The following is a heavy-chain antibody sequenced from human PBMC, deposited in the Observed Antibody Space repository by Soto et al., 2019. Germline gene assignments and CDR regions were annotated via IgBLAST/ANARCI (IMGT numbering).Heavy chain of an antibody. CDR3: ARWVSLRRPYYFDY. J-gene: IGHJ4*02. D-gene: IGHD2-21*01. V-gene: IGHV1-18*04. Sequence: QVQLVQSGAEVKKPGASVKVSCKASGYTFTSYGISWVRQAPGQGLEWMGWISAYNGNTNYAQKFQGRVTMTRDTSTSTVYMELSSLRSEDTAVYYCARWVSLRRPYYFDYWGQGTLVTVSS. CDR2: ISAYNGNT. CDR1: GYTFTSYG.